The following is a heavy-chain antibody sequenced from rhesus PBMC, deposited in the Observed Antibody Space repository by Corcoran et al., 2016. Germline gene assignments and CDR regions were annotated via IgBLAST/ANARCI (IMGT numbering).Heavy chain of an antibody. D-gene: IGHD2-21*01. CDR3: ARYGGGYFDC. CDR2: INGNSGST. J-gene: IGHJ4*01. Sequence: QVQLQESGPGLVKPSETLSLTCAVSGGSFSSYWWRWIRQPPGKGLGWIGEINGNSGSTNDNPSLKSRVTMSKDASKNQFSLRLNSVTAADTAVFCCARYGGGYFDCWGQGVLVTVSS. V-gene: IGHV4-80*01. CDR1: GGSFSSYW.